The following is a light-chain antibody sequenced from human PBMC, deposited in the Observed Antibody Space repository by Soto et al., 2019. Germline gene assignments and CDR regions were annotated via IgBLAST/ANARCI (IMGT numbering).Light chain of an antibody. CDR1: SSDVGGYNY. CDR3: SSYVTTSTTV. V-gene: IGLV2-14*01. J-gene: IGLJ1*01. CDR2: EVN. Sequence: QSVLTQPASVSGSPGQSITISCTGTSSDVGGYNYVSWYQQHPGKAPKLIIYEVNYRPSGVSNRFSGSKSGITASLTISGLQAEDEADYYCSSYVTTSTTVFGTGTKVTVL.